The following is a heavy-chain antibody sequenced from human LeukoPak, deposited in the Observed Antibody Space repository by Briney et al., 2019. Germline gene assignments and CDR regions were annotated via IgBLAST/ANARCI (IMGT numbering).Heavy chain of an antibody. CDR2: FKPSNGDT. D-gene: IGHD3-3*01. J-gene: IGHJ5*02. V-gene: IGHV1-2*02. CDR1: GYTFTGYF. CDR3: ARDLPTYYDFWSGPLNWFDP. Sequence: ASVKVSCKASGYTFTGYFMHWVRQAPGQGLEWMGWFKPSNGDTNYAQKFQGRVTMTRDTSISTAYMELRSLRSDDTAVYYCARDLPTYYDFWSGPLNWFDPWGQGTLVTVSS.